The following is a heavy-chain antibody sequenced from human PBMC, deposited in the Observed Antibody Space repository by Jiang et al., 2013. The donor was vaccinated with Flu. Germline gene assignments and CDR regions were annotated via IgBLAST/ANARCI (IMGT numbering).Heavy chain of an antibody. J-gene: IGHJ4*02. D-gene: IGHD3-22*01. CDR2: ISWNSGSI. CDR1: GFTFDDYA. V-gene: IGHV3-9*01. Sequence: LVESGGGLVQPGRSLRLSCAASGFTFDDYAMHWVRQAPGKGLEWVSSISWNSGSIGYADSVEGRFTISRDNAKNSLYLQMHSLRTEDTALYYCVKVNADYYDSSGYWGFDYWGQGTLVTVSS. CDR3: VKVNADYYDSSGYWGFDY.